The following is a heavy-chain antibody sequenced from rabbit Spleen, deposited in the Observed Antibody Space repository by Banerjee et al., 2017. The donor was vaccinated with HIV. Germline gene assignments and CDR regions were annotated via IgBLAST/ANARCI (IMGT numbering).Heavy chain of an antibody. D-gene: IGHD4-2*01. J-gene: IGHJ4*01. CDR3: ARDLAGYVGFGYISYLDL. V-gene: IGHV1S40*01. CDR1: GFSFSNKAV. Sequence: QSLEESGGGLVKPEGSLKLSCTASGFSFSNKAVMCWVRQAPGKGLEWIACINVVTGKAVYASWAKGRFTFSKTSSTTVTLQMTSLTAADTATDFCARDLAGYVGFGYISYLDLWGPGTLVTVS. CDR2: INVVTGKA.